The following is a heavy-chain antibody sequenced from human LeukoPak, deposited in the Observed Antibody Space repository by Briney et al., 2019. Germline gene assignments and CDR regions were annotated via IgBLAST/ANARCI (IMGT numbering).Heavy chain of an antibody. CDR3: ARDFAVVVAAGDY. CDR2: ISSSSSYI. CDR1: GFTFSSYS. V-gene: IGHV3-21*01. Sequence: GGSLRLSCAASGFTFSSYSMNWVRQAPGKGLEWVSSISSSSSYIYYADSVKSRFTISRDNAKNSLYLQMNSLRAEDTAVYYCARDFAVVVAAGDYWGQGTLVTVSS. D-gene: IGHD2-15*01. J-gene: IGHJ4*02.